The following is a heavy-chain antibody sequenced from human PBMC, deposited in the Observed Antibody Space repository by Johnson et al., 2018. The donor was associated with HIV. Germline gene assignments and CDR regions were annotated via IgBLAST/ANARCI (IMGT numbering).Heavy chain of an antibody. CDR3: ARNLKYYDFWSGYYVGAFDI. CDR1: GFTFDDYG. Sequence: VQLVESGGGVVQPGRSLRLSCAASGFTFDDYGMSWVRQGPGKGLEWVASITWNGGSTGYADSVTGRFSISRHNAKNSLYLQMNSLRAEDTALYYCARNLKYYDFWSGYYVGAFDIWGPGTMVTVSS. J-gene: IGHJ3*02. D-gene: IGHD3-3*01. V-gene: IGHV3-20*04. CDR2: ITWNGGST.